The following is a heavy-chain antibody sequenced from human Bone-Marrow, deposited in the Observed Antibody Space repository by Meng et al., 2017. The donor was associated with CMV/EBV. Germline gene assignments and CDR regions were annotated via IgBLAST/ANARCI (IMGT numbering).Heavy chain of an antibody. CDR2: ISAYNGNT. Sequence: SSASGSPFPCYGRRLVRQAPGHGVEWMGWISAYNGNTNYAQKLQGRVTMTTDTSTSTAYMELRSLRSDDTAVYYCARDSYGWFDPWGQGTLVTVSS. D-gene: IGHD4-17*01. CDR3: ARDSYGWFDP. J-gene: IGHJ5*02. CDR1: GSPFPCYG. V-gene: IGHV1-18*01.